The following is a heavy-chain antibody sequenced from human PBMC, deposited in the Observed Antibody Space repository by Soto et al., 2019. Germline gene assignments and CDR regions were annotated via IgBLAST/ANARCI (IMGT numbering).Heavy chain of an antibody. Sequence: SVKVSCKASGGTFSSYAFSWVRQAPGQGLEWMGAINPIFDTPNYAQKFRGRVTTTADESTSSAYLQMNSLNIEDSAVYYCSGAESPDTAYFSLYWGQGTPVTVSS. D-gene: IGHD1-26*01. CDR2: INPIFDTP. CDR3: SGAESPDTAYFSLY. V-gene: IGHV1-69*13. J-gene: IGHJ4*02. CDR1: GGTFSSYA.